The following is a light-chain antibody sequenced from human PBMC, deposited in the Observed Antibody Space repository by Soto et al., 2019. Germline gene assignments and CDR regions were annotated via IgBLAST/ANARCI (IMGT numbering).Light chain of an antibody. J-gene: IGKJ4*01. CDR1: QSISSY. V-gene: IGKV1-39*01. CDR3: QQSCRFPPT. Sequence: DIEMTQSPSSLSASVGDRVTITCRASQSISSYLDGYQQRPGNAPSLLIYAASTLHSGVPSRFSGGGSGTDFTLTVSSLQPEDFAAYYCQQSCRFPPTFGGGTKVEI. CDR2: AAS.